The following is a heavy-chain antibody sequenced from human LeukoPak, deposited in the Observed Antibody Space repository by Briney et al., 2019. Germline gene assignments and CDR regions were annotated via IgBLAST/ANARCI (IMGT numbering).Heavy chain of an antibody. CDR2: TYYRSNWYN. CDR1: GDSVSSNSAA. CDR3: ARDRAGIAVAGQTNYYYYGMDV. V-gene: IGHV6-1*01. D-gene: IGHD6-19*01. Sequence: SQTLSLTCAISGDSVSSNSAAWNWIRQSPSRGLKWLGRTYYRSNWYNDYAVSVKSRITINPDTSKNQFSLQLNSVTPEDTAVYYCARDRAGIAVAGQTNYYYYGMDVWGQGTTVTVSS. J-gene: IGHJ6*02.